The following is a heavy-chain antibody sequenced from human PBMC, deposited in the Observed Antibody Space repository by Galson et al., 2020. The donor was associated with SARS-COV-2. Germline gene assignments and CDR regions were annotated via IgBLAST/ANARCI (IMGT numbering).Heavy chain of an antibody. CDR1: GGPIRSGSYY. V-gene: IGHV4-61*02. J-gene: IGHJ4*02. Sequence: LSLTCTVSGGPIRSGSYYWSWVRQPAGQGLESIGRIHTSGSTDYNPSLKSRVTISLDMSKNHFSLTLTSVTAADTAVYYCAKGPVAGTGFWGPGTLVTVSS. CDR2: IHTSGST. D-gene: IGHD6-19*01. CDR3: AKGPVAGTGF.